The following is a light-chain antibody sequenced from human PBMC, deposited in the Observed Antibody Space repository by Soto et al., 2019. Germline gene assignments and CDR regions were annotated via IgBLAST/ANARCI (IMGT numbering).Light chain of an antibody. CDR1: SSNIGSFYD. CDR3: QSYDDRLSHVV. CDR2: GEN. Sequence: QSALTQPPSVSGAPGQRVTIPCTGSSSNIGSFYDVHWYQQLPGTVPRLLIYGENNRPSGVPDRFSGSKSGTSASLAITGLQAEDEADYYCQSYDDRLSHVVFGGGTKLTVL. J-gene: IGLJ2*01. V-gene: IGLV1-40*01.